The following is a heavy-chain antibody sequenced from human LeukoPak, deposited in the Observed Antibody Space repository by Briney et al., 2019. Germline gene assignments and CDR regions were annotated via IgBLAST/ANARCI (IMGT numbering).Heavy chain of an antibody. CDR3: ARSSGPYDTTGPLGY. V-gene: IGHV4-59*01. J-gene: IGHJ4*02. CDR2: VYYSGST. D-gene: IGHD3-22*01. CDR1: GGSISSYY. Sequence: PSETLSLTCTVSGGSISSYYWSWIRQPPGKGLEWIGYVYYSGSTNYNPSLKSRVAISVDTSKNQFSLKLTSVTAADTALYYCARSSGPYDTTGPLGYRGQGTLVTVSS.